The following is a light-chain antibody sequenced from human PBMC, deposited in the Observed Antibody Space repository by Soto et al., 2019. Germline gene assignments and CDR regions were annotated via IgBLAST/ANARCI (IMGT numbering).Light chain of an antibody. V-gene: IGKV3-15*01. CDR1: QSVGSN. CDR3: QHYNNWPPYA. CDR2: GAS. Sequence: DIVMTQSPATLSVSPGERATLSCRASQSVGSNLAWYQQKPGQAPRLLIYGASTRTTAIPARFSGSGSGTEFTLTISSLQSEDFAVYYCQHYNNWPPYAFGQGTKLEIK. J-gene: IGKJ2*01.